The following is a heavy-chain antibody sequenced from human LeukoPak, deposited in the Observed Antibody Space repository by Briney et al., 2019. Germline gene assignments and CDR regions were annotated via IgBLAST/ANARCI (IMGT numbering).Heavy chain of an antibody. V-gene: IGHV3-30-3*01. Sequence: GGSLRLSCAASGFTFSSYAMHWVRQAPGKGLEWVAVISYDGSNKYYADSVKGRFTISRDNSKNTLYLQMNSLRAEDTAVYYCAKGTGYSSSWYGNWFDPWGQGTLVTVSS. J-gene: IGHJ5*02. CDR1: GFTFSSYA. CDR3: AKGTGYSSSWYGNWFDP. D-gene: IGHD6-13*01. CDR2: ISYDGSNK.